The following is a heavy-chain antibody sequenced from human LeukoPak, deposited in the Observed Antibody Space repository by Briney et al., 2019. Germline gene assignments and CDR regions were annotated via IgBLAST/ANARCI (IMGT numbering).Heavy chain of an antibody. V-gene: IGHV3-21*01. CDR2: IRSTGTYV. CDR3: ARGGSGGPNWFDP. Sequence: GGSLRLSCAASGFTFSSYTMNWVRQAPGKGLEWVSSIRSTGTYVFYADSLKGRFTISRDNTKKSLYLQMNSLRAEDTAVYYCARGGSGGPNWFDPWGQGTLVTVSS. J-gene: IGHJ5*02. D-gene: IGHD2-15*01. CDR1: GFTFSSYT.